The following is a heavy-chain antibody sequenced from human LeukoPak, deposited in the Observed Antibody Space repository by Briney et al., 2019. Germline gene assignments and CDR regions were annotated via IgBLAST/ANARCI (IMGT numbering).Heavy chain of an antibody. CDR2: ISAYNGNT. D-gene: IGHD2-2*01. J-gene: IGHJ6*03. V-gene: IGHV1-18*01. Sequence: ASVKVSCKASGYTFTSYGISWVRQAPGQGLEWIGWISAYNGNTNYAQKLQGRVTMTTDTSTSTAYMELRSLRSDDTAVYYCAREGPDIVVVPAATEALYYYYYMDVWGKGTTVTVSS. CDR1: GYTFTSYG. CDR3: AREGPDIVVVPAATEALYYYYYMDV.